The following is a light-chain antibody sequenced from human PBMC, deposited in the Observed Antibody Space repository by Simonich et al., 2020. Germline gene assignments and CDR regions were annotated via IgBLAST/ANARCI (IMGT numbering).Light chain of an antibody. CDR2: AVS. CDR1: SSDVGGYNY. V-gene: IGLV2-11*01. CDR3: CSYAGSYIWV. Sequence: QSALTQPRSVSGSPGQSVTISCTGTSSDVGGYNYVSWYQQHPGKAPKLMNYAVSKRPSGVPDRFSVSKSGNSASLTISGLQAEDESDYYCCSYAGSYIWVFGGGTKLTVL. J-gene: IGLJ3*02.